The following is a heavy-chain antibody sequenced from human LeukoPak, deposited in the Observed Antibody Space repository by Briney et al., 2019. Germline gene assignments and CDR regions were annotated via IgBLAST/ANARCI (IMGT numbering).Heavy chain of an antibody. CDR3: ARGGSPPEALGDAFDI. CDR2: VNSDGSST. V-gene: IGHV3-74*01. CDR1: GFTFHIYW. D-gene: IGHD1-26*01. Sequence: PGGSLRLSCATSGFTFHIYWMQWVRQVPGKGLVWVSRVNSDGSSTRYADSVQGRFTISRDNAKNTLYLQMNSLRAGDTAVYYCARGGSPPEALGDAFDIWGQGTMVTVSS. J-gene: IGHJ3*02.